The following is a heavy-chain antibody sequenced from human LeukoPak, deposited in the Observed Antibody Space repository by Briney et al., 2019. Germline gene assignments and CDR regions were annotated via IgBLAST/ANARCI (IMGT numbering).Heavy chain of an antibody. CDR2: IKEAGSQK. CDR3: ARGLNTSPGVDY. V-gene: IGHV3-7*01. D-gene: IGHD3-16*01. Sequence: GGSLRLSCAASGFTFSNYWMNWVRQAPGKGLEWVANIKEAGSQKYYVESVKGRFTVSRDNAKNSVYLQMSSLRDEDTAVYYCARGLNTSPGVDYWGQGTLVTVSS. CDR1: GFTFSNYW. J-gene: IGHJ4*02.